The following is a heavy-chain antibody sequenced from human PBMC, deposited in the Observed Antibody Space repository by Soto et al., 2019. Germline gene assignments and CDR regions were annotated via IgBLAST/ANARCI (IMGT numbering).Heavy chain of an antibody. CDR3: ARDDGYCSGGSCRGPNWFDP. CDR2: IYYSGST. Sequence: SETLSLTCTVSGGSISSYYWSWIRQPPGKGLEWIGYIYYSGSTNYNPSLKSRVTISVDTSKNQFSLKLSSVTAADTAVYYCARDDGYCSGGSCRGPNWFDPWGQGTLVTVSS. J-gene: IGHJ5*02. V-gene: IGHV4-59*01. CDR1: GGSISSYY. D-gene: IGHD2-15*01.